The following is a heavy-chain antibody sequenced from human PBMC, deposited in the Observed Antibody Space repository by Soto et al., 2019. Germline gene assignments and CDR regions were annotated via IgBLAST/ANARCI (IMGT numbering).Heavy chain of an antibody. Sequence: GSLRLSCAASGFTFSSYGMHWVRQAPGKGLEWVAVIWYDGSNKYYADSVKGRFTISRDNSKNTLYLQMNSLRAEDTAVYYCARDQYYYDSSGHAFDIWGQGTMVTVSS. J-gene: IGHJ3*02. D-gene: IGHD3-22*01. CDR1: GFTFSSYG. CDR2: IWYDGSNK. CDR3: ARDQYYYDSSGHAFDI. V-gene: IGHV3-33*01.